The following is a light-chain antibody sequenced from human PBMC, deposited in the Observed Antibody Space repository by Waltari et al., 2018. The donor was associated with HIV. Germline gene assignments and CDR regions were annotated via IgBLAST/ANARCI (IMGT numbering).Light chain of an antibody. V-gene: IGLV1-44*01. CDR3: ASWEDSLNGVV. CDR2: SDH. J-gene: IGLJ2*01. Sequence: QSVLTQPPSASGTPGQRVTMSCSGSSSNIGRTSVNWYQQLPGTASKLLIFSDHQRPSWVPDRFSGSKSGTSGSLAISGLQSEDEAVYYCASWEDSLNGVVFGGGTKLTVL. CDR1: SSNIGRTS.